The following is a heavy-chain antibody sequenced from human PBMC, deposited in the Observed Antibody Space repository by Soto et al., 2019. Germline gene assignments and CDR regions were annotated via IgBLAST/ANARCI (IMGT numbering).Heavy chain of an antibody. Sequence: QVQLQESGPGLVKPSGTLSLTCAVSGGSISSSNWWSWVRQPPGKGLWWIGEIYHSGSTNYNPSLKCRVSLSVYMATNQCSLKLSSVTAADTAVYYCARWRGNGRRFDPWGQGTLVTVSA. D-gene: IGHD3-16*01. J-gene: IGHJ5*02. V-gene: IGHV4-4*02. CDR3: ARWRGNGRRFDP. CDR1: GGSISSSNW. CDR2: IYHSGST.